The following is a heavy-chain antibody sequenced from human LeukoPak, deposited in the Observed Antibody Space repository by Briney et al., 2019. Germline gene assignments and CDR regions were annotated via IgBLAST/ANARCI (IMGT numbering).Heavy chain of an antibody. J-gene: IGHJ4*02. Sequence: QAGGSLRLSCAASGFAFSTDWMDWVRQAPGKGLEWVGNINQDGSVKHYVDSVRGRFTISRDNARNSVYLQMNALRVEDTAVYYCTRDFVFWGQGTLVTASS. CDR3: TRDFVF. CDR2: INQDGSVK. D-gene: IGHD3-3*01. CDR1: GFAFSTDW. V-gene: IGHV3-7*01.